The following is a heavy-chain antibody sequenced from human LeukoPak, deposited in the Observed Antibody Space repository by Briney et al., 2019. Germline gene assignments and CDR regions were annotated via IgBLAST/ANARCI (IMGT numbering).Heavy chain of an antibody. Sequence: ASVKVSCKASGDTFTSYGISWVRQAPGQGLEWMGWISAYNGNTNYAQKLQGRVTMTTDTSTSTAYMELRSLRSDDTAVYYCARDLVHHRLLATNYNWFDPWGRGTLVTVSS. J-gene: IGHJ5*02. CDR3: ARDLVHHRLLATNYNWFDP. D-gene: IGHD2-8*01. CDR2: ISAYNGNT. CDR1: GDTFTSYG. V-gene: IGHV1-18*01.